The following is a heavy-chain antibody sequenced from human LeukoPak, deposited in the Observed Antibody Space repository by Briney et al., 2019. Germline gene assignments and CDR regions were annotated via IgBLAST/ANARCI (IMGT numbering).Heavy chain of an antibody. CDR1: GGTFSSYA. CDR2: IIPIFGTA. Sequence: GASVKVSCKASGGTFSSYAISWVRQAPGQGLEWMGGIIPIFGTANYAQKFQGRVTMTRDTSISTAYMELSSLRSEDTAVYYCARGPSSRGYYYYYMDVWGKGTTVTISS. D-gene: IGHD6-6*01. J-gene: IGHJ6*03. V-gene: IGHV1-69*05. CDR3: ARGPSSRGYYYYYMDV.